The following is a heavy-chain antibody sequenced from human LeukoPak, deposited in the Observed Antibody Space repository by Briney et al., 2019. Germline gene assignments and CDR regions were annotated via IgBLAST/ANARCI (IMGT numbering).Heavy chain of an antibody. CDR2: INAGNGNT. V-gene: IGHV1-3*01. CDR1: GYTSTSYA. D-gene: IGHD3-3*01. Sequence: ASVKVSCKASGYTSTSYAMHWVRQAPGQRLEWMGWINAGNGNTKYSQKFQGRVTITRDTSASTAYMELSSLRSEDTAVYYCARAPHYDFWSGYLLDYWGQGTLVTVSS. CDR3: ARAPHYDFWSGYLLDY. J-gene: IGHJ4*02.